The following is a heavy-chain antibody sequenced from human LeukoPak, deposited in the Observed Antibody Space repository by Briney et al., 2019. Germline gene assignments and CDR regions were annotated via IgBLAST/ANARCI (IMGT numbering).Heavy chain of an antibody. J-gene: IGHJ4*02. Sequence: ASVKVSCKASGYTFTSYAINWVRQAPGQRLEWMGWINAGNGDTKYSQEFQGRVTITRDTSANTAYMQLSSLRSEDMAVYYCARDPLQYHDLLTGSQPQYYFDFWGQGTLVTVSS. V-gene: IGHV1-3*03. D-gene: IGHD3-9*01. CDR1: GYTFTSYA. CDR3: ARDPLQYHDLLTGSQPQYYFDF. CDR2: INAGNGDT.